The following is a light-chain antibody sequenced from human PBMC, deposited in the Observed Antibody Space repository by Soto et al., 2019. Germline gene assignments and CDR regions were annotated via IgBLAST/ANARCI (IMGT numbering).Light chain of an antibody. J-gene: IGLJ1*01. CDR1: TSDVGAYNH. CDR3: SSYITGRTDV. Sequence: QSALTQPASVSGSPGQSITISCSGATSDVGAYNHVSWFQHHPGKAPKLMIYDVTNRPSGVSNRFSASKSGNTASLTISGLQAEDEADYYCSSYITGRTDVFGTGTQLTVL. V-gene: IGLV2-14*03. CDR2: DVT.